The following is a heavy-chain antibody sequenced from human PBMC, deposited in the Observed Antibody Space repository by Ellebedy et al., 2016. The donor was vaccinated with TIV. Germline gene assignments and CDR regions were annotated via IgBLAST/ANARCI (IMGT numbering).Heavy chain of an antibody. CDR1: GFTFSSYA. Sequence: GESLKISCAASGFTFSSYAMHWVRQAPGKGLDWVAVISYDGSYKYYADSVKGRFTISRDNSKNTLYLQMNSLIPEDTAVYFCARDAGEDYGEYEFQLGHDYWGQGTLLTVSS. CDR2: ISYDGSYK. V-gene: IGHV3-30-3*01. J-gene: IGHJ4*02. CDR3: ARDAGEDYGEYEFQLGHDY. D-gene: IGHD4-17*01.